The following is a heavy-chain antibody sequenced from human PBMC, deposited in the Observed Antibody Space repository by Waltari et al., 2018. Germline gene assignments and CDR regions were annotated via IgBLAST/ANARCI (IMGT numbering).Heavy chain of an antibody. CDR2: IGYDGSNK. CDR3: ARGRIAASIWYFDL. Sequence: QVQLVESGGGVVQPGRSLRLSCAASGFTFSSYGMHWVRQAPGKGLEWVAVIGYDGSNKYYADSVKGRFTISRDNSKNTLYLQMNSLRAEDTAVYYWARGRIAASIWYFDLWGRGTLVTVSS. D-gene: IGHD6-13*01. J-gene: IGHJ2*01. V-gene: IGHV3-33*01. CDR1: GFTFSSYG.